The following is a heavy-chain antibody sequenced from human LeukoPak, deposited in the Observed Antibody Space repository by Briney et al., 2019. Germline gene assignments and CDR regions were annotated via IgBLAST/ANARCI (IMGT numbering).Heavy chain of an antibody. CDR2: INSDGSST. Sequence: GGSLGLSCEASGFTFSSYWMHWVRQVPGKGLVWVSRINSDGSSTSYADSVKGRFTISRDNGKNTLYLQMNSLRAEDTAVYYCATGQGHGMDVWGQGTTVTVSS. V-gene: IGHV3-74*01. D-gene: IGHD1-14*01. CDR1: GFTFSSYW. J-gene: IGHJ6*02. CDR3: ATGQGHGMDV.